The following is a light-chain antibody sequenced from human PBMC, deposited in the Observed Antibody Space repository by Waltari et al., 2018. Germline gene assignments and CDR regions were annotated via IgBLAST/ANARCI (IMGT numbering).Light chain of an antibody. J-gene: IGLJ2*01. CDR3: SSFRSANSGV. Sequence: QSALTQPASVSGSPGQSITISCTGTSSDFGNYNYVSWYQQHPGKAPTLMIYDVSNRPSGVANRFSGSKSGNTASLTISGLQAEDEADYYCSSFRSANSGVFGGGTKLTVL. CDR2: DVS. V-gene: IGLV2-14*03. CDR1: SSDFGNYNY.